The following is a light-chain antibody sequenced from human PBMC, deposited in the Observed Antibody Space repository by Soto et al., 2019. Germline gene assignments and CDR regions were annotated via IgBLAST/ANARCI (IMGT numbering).Light chain of an antibody. Sequence: QSVLTQPASVSGSPGQSITISGTGTSSDVGGAYNYVSWYQHHPGKAPKLIISDVNNRPSGVSDRFSGSKSGNTASLTISGLQAEDEADYYCSAYSTGSTPVLFGGGTKLTVL. CDR2: DVN. J-gene: IGLJ2*01. CDR1: SSDVGGAYNY. V-gene: IGLV2-14*03. CDR3: SAYSTGSTPVL.